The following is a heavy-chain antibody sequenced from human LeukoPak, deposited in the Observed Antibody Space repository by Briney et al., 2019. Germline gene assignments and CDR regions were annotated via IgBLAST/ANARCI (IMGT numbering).Heavy chain of an antibody. Sequence: GGSLRLSCAASGFTFSSYAMSWVRQAPGKGLEWVSAISGSGSSTYHADSVKGRFTISRDNSKNTLYLQMNSLRAEDTAVYYCAKDRYYDFWSGYPDWYDPWGQGTLVTVSS. D-gene: IGHD3-3*01. CDR3: AKDRYYDFWSGYPDWYDP. CDR1: GFTFSSYA. J-gene: IGHJ5*02. V-gene: IGHV3-23*01. CDR2: ISGSGSST.